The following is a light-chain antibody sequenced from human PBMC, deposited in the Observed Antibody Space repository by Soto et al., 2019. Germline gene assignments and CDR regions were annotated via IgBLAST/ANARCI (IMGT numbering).Light chain of an antibody. CDR3: ISYTSTSTYV. CDR1: SSNIGAGYD. Sequence: QSVLTQPPSVSGAPGQRVTISCTGSSSNIGAGYDIHWYQQLPGTAPKLLVYGNTHRPSGVPDRFSGSKSGTSASLAITGLQAEDEAHYYCISYTSTSTYVFGSGTKLTVL. V-gene: IGLV1-40*01. CDR2: GNT. J-gene: IGLJ1*01.